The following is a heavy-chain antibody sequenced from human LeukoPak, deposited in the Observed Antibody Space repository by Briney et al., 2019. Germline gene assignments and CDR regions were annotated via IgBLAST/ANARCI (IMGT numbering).Heavy chain of an antibody. CDR3: ARDSSMVRGDSDGFDP. J-gene: IGHJ5*02. D-gene: IGHD3-10*01. CDR1: GGSISSGSYY. Sequence: SETLSLTCTVSGGSISSGSYYWSWIRQPAGKGLEWIGRIYITGSTNYNPSLKSRVTMSVDTSKNQFSLKLSSVTAADTAVYYCARDSSMVRGDSDGFDPWGQGTLVTVSS. V-gene: IGHV4-61*02. CDR2: IYITGST.